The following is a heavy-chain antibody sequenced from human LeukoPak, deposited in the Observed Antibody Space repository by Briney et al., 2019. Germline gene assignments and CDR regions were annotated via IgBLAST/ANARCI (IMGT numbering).Heavy chain of an antibody. D-gene: IGHD3-3*01. J-gene: IGHJ5*02. Sequence: PGGSLRLSCAASGFTFSSYGMHWVRQAPGKGLEWVAFIRYDGSNKYYADSVKGRSTISRDNSKNTLYLQMNSLRVEDTAVYYCAQDNAYYDFWSGYLNWFDPWGEGTLVTVSS. CDR1: GFTFSSYG. CDR3: AQDNAYYDFWSGYLNWFDP. V-gene: IGHV3-30*02. CDR2: IRYDGSNK.